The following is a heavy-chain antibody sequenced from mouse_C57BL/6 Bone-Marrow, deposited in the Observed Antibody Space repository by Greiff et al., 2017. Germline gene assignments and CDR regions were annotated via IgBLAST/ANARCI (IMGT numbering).Heavy chain of an antibody. CDR2: INPNNGGT. D-gene: IGHD1-1*01. Sequence: VQLKESGPELVKPGASVKMSCKASGYTFTDYNMHWVKQSHGKSLEWIGYINPNNGGTSYNQKFKGKATLTVNKSSSTAYMELRSLTSEDSAVYYCARTTVPAWFAYWGQGTLVTVSA. J-gene: IGHJ3*01. V-gene: IGHV1-22*01. CDR1: GYTFTDYN. CDR3: ARTTVPAWFAY.